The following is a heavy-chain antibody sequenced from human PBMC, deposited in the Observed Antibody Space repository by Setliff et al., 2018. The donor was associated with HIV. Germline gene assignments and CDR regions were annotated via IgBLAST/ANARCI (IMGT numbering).Heavy chain of an antibody. Sequence: PSETLSLTCTVSGGSISSHYWSWIRQPPGKGLEWIGSIFHSGSTNYNPSLKSRVTILVDKSKNQLSLRLSSVTAADTAVYYCARGPNLLTHYYDSSGYAVGYSDHWGQGTLVTVSS. CDR2: IFHSGST. CDR1: GGSISSHY. V-gene: IGHV4-59*11. CDR3: ARGPNLLTHYYDSSGYAVGYSDH. D-gene: IGHD3-22*01. J-gene: IGHJ4*02.